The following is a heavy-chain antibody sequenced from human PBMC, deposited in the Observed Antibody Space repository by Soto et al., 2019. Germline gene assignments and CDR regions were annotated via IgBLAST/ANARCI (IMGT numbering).Heavy chain of an antibody. CDR3: ARAVSGGYGPTVLDY. CDR1: DYTFRNYG. V-gene: IGHV1-18*01. J-gene: IGHJ4*02. Sequence: QVQLVQSGTEVKRPGASVKVSCKSSDYTFRNYGITWVRQAPGQGLEWMGWVYNYNGNTDYAQNRQGRVTMTTDTTTNTAYMEVRRLRLEDTAVYYRARAVSGGYGPTVLDYWGQGTLVTVSS. CDR2: VYNYNGNT. D-gene: IGHD5-18*01.